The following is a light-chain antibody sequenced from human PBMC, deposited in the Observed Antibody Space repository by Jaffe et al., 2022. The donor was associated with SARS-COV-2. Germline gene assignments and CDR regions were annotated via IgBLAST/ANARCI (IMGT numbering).Light chain of an antibody. Sequence: QTVVTQESSFSVSPGGTVTLTCGLSSGSVSSNYYPSWYQQTPGQAPRTLIYSTNSRSSGVPDRFSGSILGNKAALTITGAQADDASDYYCVLYLGSGIWMFGGGTELTVL. CDR1: SGSVSSNYY. J-gene: IGLJ3*02. V-gene: IGLV8-61*01. CDR2: STN. CDR3: VLYLGSGIWM.